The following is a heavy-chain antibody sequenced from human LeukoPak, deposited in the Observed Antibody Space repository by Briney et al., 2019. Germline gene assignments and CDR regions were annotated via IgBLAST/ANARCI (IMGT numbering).Heavy chain of an antibody. J-gene: IGHJ4*02. CDR2: IDHSGRT. D-gene: IGHD6-13*01. CDR1: GGSFSGYY. CDR3: ARKSIAVAGRKPYDS. V-gene: IGHV4-34*01. Sequence: SETLSLTCAAYGGSFSGYYWSWIRQPPGRGLEWIGEIDHSGRTNSNASLKSRVTISVDMSKNQFSLRLSSVTAADTAVYYCARKSIAVAGRKPYDSWDQGSLVTVSS.